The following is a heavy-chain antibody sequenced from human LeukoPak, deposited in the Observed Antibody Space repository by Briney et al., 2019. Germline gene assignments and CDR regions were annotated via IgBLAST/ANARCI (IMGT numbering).Heavy chain of an antibody. CDR2: IYHSGST. Sequence: KSSETLSLTCTVSGGSISSYSWSWIRQPPGKGLEWIGYIYHSGSTYYNPSLKSRVTISVDRSKNQFSLKLSSVTAADTAVYYCARLNSYGGNYFDYWGQGTLVTVSS. D-gene: IGHD4-23*01. CDR1: GGSISSYS. J-gene: IGHJ4*02. V-gene: IGHV4-30-2*01. CDR3: ARLNSYGGNYFDY.